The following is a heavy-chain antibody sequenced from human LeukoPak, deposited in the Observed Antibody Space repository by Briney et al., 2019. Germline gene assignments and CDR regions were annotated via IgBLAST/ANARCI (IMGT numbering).Heavy chain of an antibody. CDR2: IYPGDSDT. V-gene: IGHV5-51*01. J-gene: IGHJ4*02. CDR1: GYSFTSQW. D-gene: IGHD3-16*01. Sequence: GESLKISGKVSGYSFTSQWIGWVRQMPGKGLEWMGIIYPGDSDTRYSPTFRGQVTMSADKSITTAYLQWDNLRASDSAIYYCARDKSDSQGVFDFWGQGTLVTVSS. CDR3: ARDKSDSQGVFDF.